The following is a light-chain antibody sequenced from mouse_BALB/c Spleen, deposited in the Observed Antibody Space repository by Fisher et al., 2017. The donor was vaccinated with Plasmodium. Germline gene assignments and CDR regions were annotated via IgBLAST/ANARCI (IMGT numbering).Light chain of an antibody. CDR2: LVS. V-gene: IGKV1-135*01. J-gene: IGKJ5*01. CDR3: FQGSHVPLT. CDR1: QSLLNSDGKTY. Sequence: VLTQTPLTLAVTIGQPASISCKSSQSLLNSDGKTYLSWLLQRPGQSPKRLIYLVSYLDSGVPDRFTGSGSGTDFTLKISRVEAEDLGVYYCFQGSHVPLTFGAGTKLELK.